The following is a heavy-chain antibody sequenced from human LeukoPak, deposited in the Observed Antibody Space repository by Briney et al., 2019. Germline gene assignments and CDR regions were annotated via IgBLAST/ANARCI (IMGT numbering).Heavy chain of an antibody. V-gene: IGHV3-23*01. D-gene: IGHD2-15*01. CDR1: GFTFSSYA. CDR3: AKGYCSGTSCRGLFDY. CDR2: ISGSGGST. J-gene: IGHJ4*02. Sequence: GGSLRLSCAASGFTFSSYAMSWVRQAPGKGLEWVSAISGSGGSTYYADSVKGRFTISRGNSKNTLYLQMNSLRAEDTAVYYCAKGYCSGTSCRGLFDYWGQGTLVTVSS.